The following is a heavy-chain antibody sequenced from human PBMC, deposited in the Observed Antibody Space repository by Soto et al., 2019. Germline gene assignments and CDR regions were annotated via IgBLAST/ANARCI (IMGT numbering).Heavy chain of an antibody. V-gene: IGHV1-18*01. CDR1: GYTFTSYG. CDR3: ARDPGPLGYCSSTSCPDYMDC. Sequence: ASVKVSCKASGYTFTSYGISWVRQAPGQGLEWMGWISAYNGNTNYAQKLQGRVTMTTDTSTSTAYMELRSLRSDDTAVYYCARDPGPLGYCSSTSCPDYMDCWGKGTTVTVSS. CDR2: ISAYNGNT. J-gene: IGHJ6*03. D-gene: IGHD2-2*01.